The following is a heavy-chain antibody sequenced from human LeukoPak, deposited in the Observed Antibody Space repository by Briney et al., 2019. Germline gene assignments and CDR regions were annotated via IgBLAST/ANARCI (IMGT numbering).Heavy chain of an antibody. V-gene: IGHV4-34*01. J-gene: IGHJ5*02. D-gene: IGHD6-13*01. CDR2: INHSGST. Sequence: SETLSLTCAVYGGSFSGYYWSWIRQPPGKGLEWIGEINHSGSTNYNPSLKSRVTISVDTSKNQFSLKLSSVTAADTAVYYCAGPCIAAAAMGFDPWGQGTLVTVSS. CDR1: GGSFSGYY. CDR3: AGPCIAAAAMGFDP.